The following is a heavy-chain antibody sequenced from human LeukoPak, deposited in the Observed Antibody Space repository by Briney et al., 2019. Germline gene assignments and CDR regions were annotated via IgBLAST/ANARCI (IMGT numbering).Heavy chain of an antibody. Sequence: KTSETLSLTCTVSGGSISSYYWSWIRQPPGKGLEWIGYIYYSGSTNYNPSLKSRVTISVDTSKNQFSLKLSSVTAADTAVYYCAREGEGGTDYWGQGTLVTVSS. D-gene: IGHD2-15*01. V-gene: IGHV4-59*01. CDR1: GGSISSYY. CDR3: AREGEGGTDY. CDR2: IYYSGST. J-gene: IGHJ4*02.